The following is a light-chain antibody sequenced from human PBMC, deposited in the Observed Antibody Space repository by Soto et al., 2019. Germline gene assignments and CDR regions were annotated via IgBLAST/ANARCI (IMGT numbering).Light chain of an antibody. V-gene: IGKV3-11*01. CDR3: HQRQSWPRT. CDR1: QAVNTR. Sequence: EILLTQSPATLSSFPGDRVTLSCRASQAVNTRLAWYQHKPGQAPRLLIYLASNRAAGVPARFSGSGSGTDFTLTISDVEPEDFAVHYCHQRQSWPRTFGQGTKVDIK. J-gene: IGKJ1*01. CDR2: LAS.